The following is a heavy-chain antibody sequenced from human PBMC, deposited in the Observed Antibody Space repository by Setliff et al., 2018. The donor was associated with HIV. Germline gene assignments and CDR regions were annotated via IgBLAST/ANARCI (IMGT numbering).Heavy chain of an antibody. CDR2: IDWDGDK. V-gene: IGHV2-70*04. D-gene: IGHD1-26*01. CDR1: GFSFGISGMR. CDR3: ARDSGNYAFDY. J-gene: IGHJ4*02. Sequence: PSQTLTLTCTFSGFSFGISGMRINWIRQPPGKALEWLARIDWDGDKFYNASLKTRLTISKDTFKKQVILTVANVDPADTATYYCARDSGNYAFDYWGRGTLVTVSS.